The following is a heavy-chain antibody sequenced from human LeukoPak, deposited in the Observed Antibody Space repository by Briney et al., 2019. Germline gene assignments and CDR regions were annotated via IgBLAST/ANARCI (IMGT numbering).Heavy chain of an antibody. CDR3: AGEGSGWLPNY. V-gene: IGHV3-48*04. J-gene: IGHJ4*02. CDR2: ISSSGSII. D-gene: IGHD6-19*01. Sequence: GGSLRLSCAASGFTFSSYGMNWVRQAPGKGLEWVSHISSSGSIIYYADSVKGRFTISRDNAKNSLYLQMDSLRAEDTAVYYCAGEGSGWLPNYWGQGTLVTVSS. CDR1: GFTFSSYG.